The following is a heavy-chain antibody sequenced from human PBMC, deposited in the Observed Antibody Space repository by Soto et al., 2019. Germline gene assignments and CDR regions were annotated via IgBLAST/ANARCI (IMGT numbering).Heavy chain of an antibody. V-gene: IGHV1-46*01. CDR3: ARAAGYNYGYPLDY. Sequence: ASVKVSCKASGYTLTSNYMHWVRQAPGQGLEWMGVMNPSFGSTTYAQKFQGRVTMTRDTSTSTVYMELSSLRSEDTAVYHCARAAGYNYGYPLDYWGLGTMVSVSA. CDR2: MNPSFGST. CDR1: GYTLTSNY. J-gene: IGHJ4*02. D-gene: IGHD5-18*01.